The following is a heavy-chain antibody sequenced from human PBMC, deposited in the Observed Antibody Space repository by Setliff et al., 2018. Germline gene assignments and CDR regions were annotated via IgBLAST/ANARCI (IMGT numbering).Heavy chain of an antibody. V-gene: IGHV4-4*02. CDR2: IYHDGND. Sequence: PGGSLRLSCAASGFTFSNYEMNWVRQPPGKGLEWIGEIYHDGNDKYTPSVHYSPSLKSRVTISIDKSNNQFSLKLTSMTAADTAVYYCAKGGGRYHSDSWGQGILVTVSS. CDR3: AKGGGRYHSDS. CDR1: GFTFSNYEM. J-gene: IGHJ4*02. D-gene: IGHD1-1*01.